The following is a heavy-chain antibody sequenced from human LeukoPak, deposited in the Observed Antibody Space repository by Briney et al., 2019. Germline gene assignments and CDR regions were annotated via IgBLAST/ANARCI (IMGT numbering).Heavy chain of an antibody. CDR3: ARDRLYYDSSGYYPDSDAFDI. CDR2: ISSSSSYI. D-gene: IGHD3-22*01. V-gene: IGHV3-21*01. J-gene: IGHJ3*02. Sequence: GGSLRLSCAASGFTFSSYSMTWVRQAPGKGLEWVSSISSSSSYIYYADSVKGRFTISRDNAKNSLYLQMNSLRAEDTAVYYCARDRLYYDSSGYYPDSDAFDIWGQGTMVTVSS. CDR1: GFTFSSYS.